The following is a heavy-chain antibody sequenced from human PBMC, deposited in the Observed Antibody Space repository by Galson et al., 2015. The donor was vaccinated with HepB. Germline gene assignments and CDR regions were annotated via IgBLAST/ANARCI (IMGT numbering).Heavy chain of an antibody. CDR2: INHSGST. CDR3: ARGLSLDGSSIVVVIPFDY. Sequence: ETLSLTCAVYGGSFSGYYWSWIRQPPGKGLEWIGEINHSGSTNYNPSLKSRVTISVDTSKNQFSLKLSSVTAADTAVYYCARGLSLDGSSIVVVIPFDYWGQGTLVTVSS. CDR1: GGSFSGYY. J-gene: IGHJ4*02. V-gene: IGHV4-34*01. D-gene: IGHD3-22*01.